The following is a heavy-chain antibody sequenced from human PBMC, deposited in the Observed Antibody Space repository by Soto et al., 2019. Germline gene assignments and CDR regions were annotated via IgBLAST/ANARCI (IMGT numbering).Heavy chain of an antibody. CDR1: GGSFSGYY. D-gene: IGHD2-2*01. CDR2: IYYSGST. Sequence: SETLSLTCAVYGGSFSGYYWSWIRQHPGKGLEWIGYIYYSGSTYYNPSLKSRVTISVDTSKNQFSLKLSSVTAADTAVYYCARESCSSTSCFYYYGMDVWGQGTTVTVSS. V-gene: IGHV4-31*11. J-gene: IGHJ6*02. CDR3: ARESCSSTSCFYYYGMDV.